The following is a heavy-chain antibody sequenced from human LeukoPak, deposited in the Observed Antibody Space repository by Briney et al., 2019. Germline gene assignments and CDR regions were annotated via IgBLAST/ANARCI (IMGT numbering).Heavy chain of an antibody. CDR1: GFTFSTYA. CDR3: AQDIVATITKDYYYGMDV. D-gene: IGHD5-12*01. CDR2: ISFDGTNK. Sequence: PGRSLRLSCAASGFTFSTYAMHWVRQAPGKGLEWVAVISFDGTNKYHADSVKGRFTVSRDNSKKTLYLQMNSLRAEDTAVYYCAQDIVATITKDYYYGMDVWAKGPRSSSP. J-gene: IGHJ6*02. V-gene: IGHV3-30-3*01.